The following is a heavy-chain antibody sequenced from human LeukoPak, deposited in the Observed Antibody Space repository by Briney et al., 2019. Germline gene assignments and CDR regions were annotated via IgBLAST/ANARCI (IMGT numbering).Heavy chain of an antibody. D-gene: IGHD6-13*01. CDR3: ARRKAAAEAWFDP. CDR1: GGSISSSSYY. J-gene: IGHJ5*02. V-gene: IGHV4-39*01. CDR2: IYYSGSP. Sequence: SETLSLTCTVSGGSISSSSYYWGWIRQPPGKGLEWIGSIYYSGSPYYNPSLKSRVTISVDTSKDQFSLKVSSVTAADTAVYYCARRKAAAEAWFDPWGQGTLVTVSS.